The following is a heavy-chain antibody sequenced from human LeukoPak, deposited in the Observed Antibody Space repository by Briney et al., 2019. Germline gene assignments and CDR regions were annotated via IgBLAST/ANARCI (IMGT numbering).Heavy chain of an antibody. CDR3: ARDRNRVNWFDP. V-gene: IGHV1-2*02. J-gene: IGHJ5*02. CDR1: GYTFTGYY. D-gene: IGHD1-14*01. Sequence: ASVKVSCKASGYTFTGYYMHWVRQARGQGLEWMGWINPNSGGTNYAQKFQGRVTMTRDSSISTAYMELSRLRSDDTAVYYCARDRNRVNWFDPWGQGTLVTVSS. CDR2: INPNSGGT.